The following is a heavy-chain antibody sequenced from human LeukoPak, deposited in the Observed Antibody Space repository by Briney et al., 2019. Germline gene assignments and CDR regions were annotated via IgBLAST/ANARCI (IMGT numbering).Heavy chain of an antibody. D-gene: IGHD3-10*01. J-gene: IGHJ4*02. Sequence: PGGSLRLSCAASGFTFSDYYMSWIRQAPGKGLEWVSYISTTGSTIYYADSVKGRFTISRDNANNSLYLQMNSLRAEDTAVYYCAKRNTMVRGGPCFDYWGQGLLVTVSS. CDR1: GFTFSDYY. CDR2: ISTTGSTI. V-gene: IGHV3-11*04. CDR3: AKRNTMVRGGPCFDY.